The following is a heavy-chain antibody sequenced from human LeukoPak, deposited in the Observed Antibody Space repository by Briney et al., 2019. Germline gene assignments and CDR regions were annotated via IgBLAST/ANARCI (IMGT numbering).Heavy chain of an antibody. CDR1: GFTFCSYA. V-gene: IGHV3-23*01. Sequence: GGSLRLSCAASGFTFCSYAMSWVRQAPGKGLEWVSCIGSTGGPTFYADSVKGRFTISRDNAKNSLYLQMNSLRAEDTAVYYCARAPYGSGLLYYYYYGMDVWGQGTTVTVSS. D-gene: IGHD3-10*01. CDR3: ARAPYGSGLLYYYYYGMDV. J-gene: IGHJ6*02. CDR2: IGSTGGPT.